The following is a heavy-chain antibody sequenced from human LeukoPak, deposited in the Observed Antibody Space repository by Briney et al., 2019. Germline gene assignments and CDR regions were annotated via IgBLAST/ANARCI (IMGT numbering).Heavy chain of an antibody. Sequence: ASVKVSCKASGYTFTGYYMHWVRQAPGQGLEWMGWINPNSGGTNYAQKFQGRVTMTRDTSISTAYMELSRLISDDTAVYYCARAEALYDGSGYFEDYWGQGTLVTVSS. V-gene: IGHV1-2*02. CDR3: ARAEALYDGSGYFEDY. CDR1: GYTFTGYY. D-gene: IGHD3-22*01. CDR2: INPNSGGT. J-gene: IGHJ4*02.